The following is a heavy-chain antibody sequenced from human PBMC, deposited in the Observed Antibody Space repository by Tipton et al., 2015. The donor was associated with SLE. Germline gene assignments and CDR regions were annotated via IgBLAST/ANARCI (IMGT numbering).Heavy chain of an antibody. J-gene: IGHJ2*01. V-gene: IGHV4-59*01. CDR1: GGSISNYY. CDR2: IYYSGST. Sequence: LRLSCTVSGGSISNYYWRWIRQPPGKGLYWIGYIYYSGSTNYKPSLKSRVTISVDTSKNQFSLKLSSVTAADTALYYCASAATIGAVGWYFNVWGRGTLFSVTS. CDR3: ASAATIGAVGWYFNV. D-gene: IGHD1-1*01.